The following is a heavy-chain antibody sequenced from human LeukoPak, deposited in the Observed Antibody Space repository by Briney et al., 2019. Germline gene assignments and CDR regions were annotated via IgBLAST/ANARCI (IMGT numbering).Heavy chain of an antibody. V-gene: IGHV3-30*18. CDR1: GFTFTTYG. CDR2: ISSDGSHK. J-gene: IGHJ4*02. D-gene: IGHD1-26*01. CDR3: AKTVGLYYFDS. Sequence: GGSLRLSCAASGFTFTTYGMHWVRQAPGKGLGWVAVISSDGSHKYHAHSVKGRFTISRDNSKKTLSLQMNSLRVEDTAVYYCAKTVGLYYFDSWDQGTLVTVSS.